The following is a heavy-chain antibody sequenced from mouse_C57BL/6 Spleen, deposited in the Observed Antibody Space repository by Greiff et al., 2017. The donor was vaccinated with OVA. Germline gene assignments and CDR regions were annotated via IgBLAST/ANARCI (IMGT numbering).Heavy chain of an antibody. CDR1: GFNIKDYY. J-gene: IGHJ2*01. D-gene: IGHD1-1*01. CDR3: ARNYCGSSFDY. Sequence: VQLKQSGAELVKPGASVKLSCTASGFNIKDYYMPWVKQRTEQGLEWIGRIDPEDGETKYAPKFQGKATITADTSSNTAYLRLRSLASEDTAVYYCARNYCGSSFDYWGQGTTLTVSS. V-gene: IGHV14-2*01. CDR2: IDPEDGET.